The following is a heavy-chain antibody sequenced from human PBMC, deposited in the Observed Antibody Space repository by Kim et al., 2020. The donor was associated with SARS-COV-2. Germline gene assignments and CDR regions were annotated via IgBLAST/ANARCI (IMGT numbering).Heavy chain of an antibody. CDR3: ARESPSRDIVVVPAAPKYGMDV. D-gene: IGHD2-2*01. J-gene: IGHJ6*02. CDR2: ISSSSSYI. V-gene: IGHV3-21*01. CDR1: GFTFSSYS. Sequence: GGSLRLSCAASGFTFSSYSMNWVRQAPGKGLEWVSSISSSSSYIYYADSVKGRFTISRDNAKNSLYLQMNSLRAEDTAVYYCARESPSRDIVVVPAAPKYGMDVWGQGTTVTVSS.